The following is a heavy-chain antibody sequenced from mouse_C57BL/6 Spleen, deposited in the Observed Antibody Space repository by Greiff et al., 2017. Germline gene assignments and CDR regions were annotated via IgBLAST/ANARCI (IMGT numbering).Heavy chain of an antibody. V-gene: IGHV1-50*01. CDR3: ARGEITTVVYFDY. CDR1: GYTFTSYW. D-gene: IGHD1-1*01. J-gene: IGHJ2*01. Sequence: QVHVKQPGAELVKPGASVTLSCKASGYTFTSYWMQWVKQRPGQGLEWIGEIDPSDSYTNYNQKFKGKATLTVDTSSSTAYMQLSSLTSEDSAVYYCARGEITTVVYFDYWGQGTTLTVSS. CDR2: IDPSDSYT.